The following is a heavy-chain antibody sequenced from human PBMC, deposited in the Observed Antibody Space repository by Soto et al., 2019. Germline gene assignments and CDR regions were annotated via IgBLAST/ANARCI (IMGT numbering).Heavy chain of an antibody. V-gene: IGHV1-2*04. CDR2: INPNSGVT. CDR1: GYTFTGYY. CDR3: ARGERSFDP. J-gene: IGHJ5*02. Sequence: QVQLVQSGAEVKKPGASVKVSCKASGYTFTGYYMHWVRQAPGQGLEWMGWINPNSGVTNYAQKFQGWVTMTRDTSISKAYKERSRLRADDTAVEYCARGERSFDPWREGTPVAVAS. D-gene: IGHD1-1*01.